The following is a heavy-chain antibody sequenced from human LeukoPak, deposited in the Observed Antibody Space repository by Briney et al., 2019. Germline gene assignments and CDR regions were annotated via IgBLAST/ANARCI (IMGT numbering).Heavy chain of an antibody. Sequence: SETLSLTCAVYGGSFSGYYWSWIRQPPGEGLEWIGEINHSGSTNYNPSLKSRVTISVDTSKNQFSLKLSSVTAADTAVYYCVRRPFRYYYDSLRYYFDYWGQGTLVTVSS. CDR3: VRRPFRYYYDSLRYYFDY. CDR1: GGSFSGYY. D-gene: IGHD3-22*01. V-gene: IGHV4-34*01. J-gene: IGHJ4*02. CDR2: INHSGST.